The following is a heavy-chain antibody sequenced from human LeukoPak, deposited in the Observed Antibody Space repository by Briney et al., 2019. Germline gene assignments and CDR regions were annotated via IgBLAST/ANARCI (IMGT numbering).Heavy chain of an antibody. CDR1: RDTFDSYS. D-gene: IGHD2-15*01. J-gene: IGHJ6*03. CDR2: TIPMFGSA. Sequence: GASVKVSCKAPRDTFDSYSISWLRQAPGQGLEWMGGTIPMFGSANYAQKFQGRVTITTDQTTTTAYMELSSLSSEDTAVYYCARVGRSRGSLPNSYYYMDVWGKGTTVTVSS. CDR3: ARVGRSRGSLPNSYYYMDV. V-gene: IGHV1-69*05.